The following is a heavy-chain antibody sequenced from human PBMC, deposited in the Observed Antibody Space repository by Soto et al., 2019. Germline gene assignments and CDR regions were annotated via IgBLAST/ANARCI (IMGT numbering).Heavy chain of an antibody. CDR3: AILAVAGTHPDYYYYGMDV. Sequence: GGSLRLSCAASGFTFSSYEMNWVRQAPGKGLEWVSYISSSGSTIYYADSVKGRFTISRDNAKNSLYLQMNSLRAEDTAVYYCAILAVAGTHPDYYYYGMDVWGQGTTVTVSS. CDR2: ISSSGSTI. D-gene: IGHD6-19*01. V-gene: IGHV3-48*03. J-gene: IGHJ6*02. CDR1: GFTFSSYE.